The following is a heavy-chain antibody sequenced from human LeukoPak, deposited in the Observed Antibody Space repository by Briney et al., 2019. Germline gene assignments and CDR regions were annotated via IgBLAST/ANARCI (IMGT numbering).Heavy chain of an antibody. V-gene: IGHV4-34*01. CDR1: GGSFSGYY. J-gene: IGHJ4*02. CDR3: ARYLYCSGGSCYSFFDY. D-gene: IGHD2-15*01. CDR2: INHSGST. Sequence: SETLSLTCAVYGGSFSGYYWSWIRQPPGKGLEWIGEINHSGSTNYNPSLKSRVTISVDMSKNQFSLKLSSVTAADTAVYYCARYLYCSGGSCYSFFDYWGQGTLVTVSS.